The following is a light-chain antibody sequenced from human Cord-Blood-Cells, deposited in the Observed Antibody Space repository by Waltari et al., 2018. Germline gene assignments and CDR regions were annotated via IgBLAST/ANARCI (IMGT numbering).Light chain of an antibody. V-gene: IGKV3-11*01. Sequence: EIVLTQSPATLSLSPGERATLSCRASQSVRSYLACYQQKPGKAPRLLIYDASNRATGIPARFSGSGSGTDFTLTISSLEPEDFAVYYCQQRSNWPRLTFGGGTKVEIK. J-gene: IGKJ4*01. CDR2: DAS. CDR1: QSVRSY. CDR3: QQRSNWPRLT.